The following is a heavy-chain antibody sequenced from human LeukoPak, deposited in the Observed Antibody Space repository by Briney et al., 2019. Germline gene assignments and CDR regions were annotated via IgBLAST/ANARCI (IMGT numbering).Heavy chain of an antibody. V-gene: IGHV3-23*01. D-gene: IGHD6-19*01. CDR3: TKELHVAVAVADYYYFYMDV. J-gene: IGHJ6*03. CDR1: EFAFSSFA. CDR2: INGCGNTT. Sequence: PGGSLRLSCAASEFAFSSFAMGWVRQSPGKGLEWLSTINGCGNTTFYADSVKGRFTISRDNSKNTLYLHMDSLRPDDTAIYYCTKELHVAVAVADYYYFYMDVWGRGTAVTVSS.